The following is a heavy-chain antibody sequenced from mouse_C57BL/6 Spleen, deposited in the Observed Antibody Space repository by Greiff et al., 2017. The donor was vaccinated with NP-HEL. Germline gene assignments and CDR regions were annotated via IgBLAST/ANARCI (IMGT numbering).Heavy chain of an antibody. D-gene: IGHD1-1*01. CDR3: SRPHDYGSSDWFAY. V-gene: IGHV5-17*01. Sequence: EVKLVESGGGLVKPGGSLKLSCAASGFTFSDYGMHWVRQAPEKGLEWVAYISSSSSTIYYAETVKGRFTISRDNAKNTLFLQMTSLRSEDTAMYYCSRPHDYGSSDWFAYWGQGTLGTVSA. J-gene: IGHJ3*01. CDR2: ISSSSSTI. CDR1: GFTFSDYG.